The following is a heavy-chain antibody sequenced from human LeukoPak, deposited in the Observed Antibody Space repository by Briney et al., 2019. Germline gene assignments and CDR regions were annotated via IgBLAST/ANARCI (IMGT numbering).Heavy chain of an antibody. V-gene: IGHV3-53*01. CDR3: AREGYCSNTSCYTLGDAFDI. J-gene: IGHJ3*02. D-gene: IGHD2-2*02. Sequence: GGSLRLSCAASGFTVSSNYMSWVRQAPGKGLEWVSVIYSGGSTYYADSVKGRFTISRDNSKNTLYLQMNSLRAEDTAVYYCAREGYCSNTSCYTLGDAFDIWGQGTMVTVSS. CDR2: IYSGGST. CDR1: GFTVSSNY.